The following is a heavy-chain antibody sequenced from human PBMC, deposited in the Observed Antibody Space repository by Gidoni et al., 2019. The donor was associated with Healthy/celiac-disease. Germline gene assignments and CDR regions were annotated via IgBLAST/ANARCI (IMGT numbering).Heavy chain of an antibody. CDR2: IWYDGSSK. Sequence: QVQLVESGGGVVQPGRSLRLSCAASGFTFSSYGLHWVRQAPGNGLDWVAVIWYDGSSKYYADSVKGRFTSSRDNYKNTLYLQMNRLRAEDTAVYYCARERIAVAGTLAQSYYYYGIDVWGQGTTVTVSS. D-gene: IGHD6-19*01. J-gene: IGHJ6*02. CDR1: GFTFSSYG. CDR3: ARERIAVAGTLAQSYYYYGIDV. V-gene: IGHV3-33*01.